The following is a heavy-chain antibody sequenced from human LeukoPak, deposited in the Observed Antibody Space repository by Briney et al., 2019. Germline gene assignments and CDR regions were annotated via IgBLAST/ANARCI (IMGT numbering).Heavy chain of an antibody. Sequence: SETLPLTCTVSGGSISSYYWSWIRQPPGKGLEWIGYIYYSGSTNYNPSLKSRVTISVDTSKNQFSLKLSSVTAADTAVYYCARRYYYDSSGYFQDGAFDIWGQGTMVTVSS. D-gene: IGHD3-22*01. CDR1: GGSISSYY. J-gene: IGHJ3*02. CDR2: IYYSGST. CDR3: ARRYYYDSSGYFQDGAFDI. V-gene: IGHV4-59*08.